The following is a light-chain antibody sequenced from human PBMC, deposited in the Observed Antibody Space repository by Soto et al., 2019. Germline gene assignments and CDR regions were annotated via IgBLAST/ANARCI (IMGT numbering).Light chain of an antibody. J-gene: IGLJ1*01. CDR1: SSDVGGYNY. V-gene: IGLV2-14*01. CDR3: SSYTSSSTLEGV. CDR2: DVS. Sequence: QSVLTQPASVFGSPGQSITISCTGTSSDVGGYNYVSWYQQHPGKAPKLMIYDVSNRPSGVSNRFSGSKSGNTASLTISGLQAEDEADYYCSSYTSSSTLEGVFGTGTKLTVL.